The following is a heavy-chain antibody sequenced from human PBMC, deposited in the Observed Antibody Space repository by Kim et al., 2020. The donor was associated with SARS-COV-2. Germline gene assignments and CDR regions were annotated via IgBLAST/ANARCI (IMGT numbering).Heavy chain of an antibody. J-gene: IGHJ3*02. CDR2: ISSRGGST. CDR3: AIQHWVATVDFVAFD. D-gene: IGHD5-12*01. Sequence: GGSLRLSCAASGFTFSNYCMHWVRQAPGKGLEWVSTISSRGGSTYYADSVKGRFTISRDNSKNTLYLQMNSLRAEDTAVYYFAIQHWVATVDFVAFD. CDR1: GFTFSNYC. V-gene: IGHV3-23*01.